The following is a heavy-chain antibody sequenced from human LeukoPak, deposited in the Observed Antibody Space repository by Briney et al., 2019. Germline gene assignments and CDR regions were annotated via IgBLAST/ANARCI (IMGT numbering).Heavy chain of an antibody. Sequence: SETLSLTCLVSGDSISTSSYSWGWIRQPPGKGLEWIASIHHNWNTYYNPSLKSQIIVSLDKSKNQFSLILRSVTAADTAVYYCATDRGYYDTVGYTYNWFDPWGQGTLVTVSS. CDR3: ATDRGYYDTVGYTYNWFDP. CDR2: IHHNWNT. V-gene: IGHV4-39*07. D-gene: IGHD3-22*01. J-gene: IGHJ5*02. CDR1: GDSISTSSYS.